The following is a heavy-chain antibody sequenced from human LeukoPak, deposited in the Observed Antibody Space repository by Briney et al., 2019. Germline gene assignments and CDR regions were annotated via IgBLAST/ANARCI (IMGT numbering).Heavy chain of an antibody. J-gene: IGHJ4*02. CDR1: GYTFTRYT. CDR3: ARSSDYYHDSSGSDY. CDR2: INAGNGNT. V-gene: IGHV1-3*01. D-gene: IGHD3-22*01. Sequence: GASVKVSCKASGYTFTRYTMHWVRQAPGQRLEWMGWINAGNGNTKYSQKFQGRVTITRDTSASTAYMELSSLRSEDTAVYYCARSSDYYHDSSGSDYWGQGTLVTVSS.